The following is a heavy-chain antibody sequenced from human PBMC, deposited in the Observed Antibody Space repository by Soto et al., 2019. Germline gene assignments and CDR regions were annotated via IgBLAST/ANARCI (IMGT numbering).Heavy chain of an antibody. D-gene: IGHD3-22*01. CDR2: IYYSGST. J-gene: IGHJ4*02. Sequence: QVQLQESGPGLVKPSQTLSLTCTVSGGSISSGGYYWSWIRQHPGKGLEWIGYIYYSGSTYCNPSLKSRVTISVDTSKNQFSLKLSSVTAADTAVYYCARVHLANYYDSSGHDYWGQGTLVTVSS. CDR1: GGSISSGGYY. V-gene: IGHV4-31*03. CDR3: ARVHLANYYDSSGHDY.